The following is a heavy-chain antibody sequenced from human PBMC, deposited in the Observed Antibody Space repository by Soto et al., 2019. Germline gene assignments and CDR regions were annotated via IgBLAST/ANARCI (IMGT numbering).Heavy chain of an antibody. CDR1: GYTFTSYD. V-gene: IGHV1-8*01. CDR3: ARDGSYGQDPRFDY. Sequence: QVQLVQSGAEVKKPGASVKVSCKASGYTFTSYDINWVRQATGQGLEWMGWMNPNSSNTGYAQKFQGRVTMTRNTSISTAYMELSRLISEDTAVYYCARDGSYGQDPRFDYWGQGTLVTVSS. J-gene: IGHJ4*02. CDR2: MNPNSSNT. D-gene: IGHD1-26*01.